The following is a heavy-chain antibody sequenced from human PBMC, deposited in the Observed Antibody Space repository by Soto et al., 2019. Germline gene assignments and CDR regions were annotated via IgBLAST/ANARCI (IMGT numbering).Heavy chain of an antibody. CDR1: GYTFTSYA. CDR2: INAGNGNT. Sequence: QVQLVQSGAEVKKPGASVKVSCKASGYTFTSYAMHWVRQAPGQRLEWMGWINAGNGNTKYSQKFQGRVTITRDTYASTAYMELSSLRSEDTAVYYCAREGTTGTTRRPTYYYYYMDVWGKGTTVTVSS. CDR3: AREGTTGTTRRPTYYYYYMDV. D-gene: IGHD1-1*01. V-gene: IGHV1-3*01. J-gene: IGHJ6*03.